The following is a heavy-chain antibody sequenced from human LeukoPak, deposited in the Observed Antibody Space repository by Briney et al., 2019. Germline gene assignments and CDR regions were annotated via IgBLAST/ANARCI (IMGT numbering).Heavy chain of an antibody. Sequence: GGSLRLSCAASGFTFSNAWMSWVRQAPGKGLEWVGRIKSKTDGGTTDYAAPVKGRFTISRDDSKNTLYLQMNSLKTEDTAVYYCTTVFGGWYGGGYDYWGQGTLVTVSS. V-gene: IGHV3-15*01. D-gene: IGHD6-19*01. CDR2: IKSKTDGGTT. J-gene: IGHJ4*02. CDR1: GFTFSNAW. CDR3: TTVFGGWYGGGYDY.